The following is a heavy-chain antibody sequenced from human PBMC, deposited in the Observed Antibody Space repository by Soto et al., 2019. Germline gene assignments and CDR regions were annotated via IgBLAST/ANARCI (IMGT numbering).Heavy chain of an antibody. CDR1: GFTFISYA. CDR2: ISGSGGST. D-gene: IGHD2-2*01. CDR3: AKDIVVVPAAMGNYYYYGMDV. J-gene: IGHJ6*02. V-gene: IGHV3-23*01. Sequence: GWSLRLACASSGFTFISYAMSWVRQAPGKGLEWVSAISGSGGSTYYADSVKGRFTISRDNSKNTLYLQMNSLRAEDTAVYYCAKDIVVVPAAMGNYYYYGMDVWGQGTTVTVSS.